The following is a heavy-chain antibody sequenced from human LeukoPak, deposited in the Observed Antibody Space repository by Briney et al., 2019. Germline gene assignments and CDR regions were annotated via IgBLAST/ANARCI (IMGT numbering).Heavy chain of an antibody. CDR2: IYYSGST. CDR1: GGSISSYY. CDR3: ARGFYGGNSAVGY. V-gene: IGHV4-59*01. J-gene: IGHJ4*02. D-gene: IGHD4-23*01. Sequence: SETLSLTCTVSGGSISSYYWSWIRQPPGKGLERIGYIYYSGSTNYNPSLKSRVTISVDTSKDQFSLKLSSVTAADTAVYYCARGFYGGNSAVGYWGQGTLVTVSS.